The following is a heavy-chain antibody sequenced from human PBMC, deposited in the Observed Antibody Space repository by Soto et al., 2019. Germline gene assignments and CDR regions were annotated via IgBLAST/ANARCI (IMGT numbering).Heavy chain of an antibody. J-gene: IGHJ4*02. Sequence: SETLSLTCTVSAGSISNYYWNWIRQPPEKGLEWIGFIHHSGNSMSNPSLRSRLTMSVDTTEGQISLNLRAVTAADTAVYYCAKWNEMKRSFDDWGQGILVTVSS. CDR2: IHHSGNS. D-gene: IGHD1-1*01. V-gene: IGHV4-59*01. CDR1: AGSISNYY. CDR3: AKWNEMKRSFDD.